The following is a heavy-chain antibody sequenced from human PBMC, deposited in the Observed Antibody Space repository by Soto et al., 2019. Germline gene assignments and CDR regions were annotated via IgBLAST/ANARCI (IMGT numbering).Heavy chain of an antibody. V-gene: IGHV3-33*01. J-gene: IGHJ3*02. CDR3: ARDRDYGDYGPNAFDI. CDR2: IWYDGSNK. Sequence: GGSLRLSCAASGFTFSSYGMHWVRQAPGKGLEWVAVIWYDGSNKYYADSVKGRFTISRDNSKNTLYLQMNGLRAEDTAVYYCARDRDYGDYGPNAFDIWGQGTMVTVSS. D-gene: IGHD4-17*01. CDR1: GFTFSSYG.